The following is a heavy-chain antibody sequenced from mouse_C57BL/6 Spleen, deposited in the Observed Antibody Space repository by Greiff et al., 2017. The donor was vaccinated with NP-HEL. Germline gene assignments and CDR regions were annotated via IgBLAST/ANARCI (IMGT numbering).Heavy chain of an antibody. CDR2: INPGSGGT. D-gene: IGHD2-4*01. Sequence: QVQLQQSGAELVRPGTSVKVSCKASGYAFTNYLIEWVKQRPGQGLEWIGVINPGSGGTNYNEKFKGKATLTADKSSSTAYMQLSSLTSEDSAVYFCARSLYYDYDGFAYWGQGTLVTVSA. V-gene: IGHV1-54*01. CDR3: ARSLYYDYDGFAY. CDR1: GYAFTNYL. J-gene: IGHJ3*01.